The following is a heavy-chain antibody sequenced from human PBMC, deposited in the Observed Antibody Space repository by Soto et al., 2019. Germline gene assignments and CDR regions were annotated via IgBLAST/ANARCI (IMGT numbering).Heavy chain of an antibody. CDR3: ARERRDDYKYYFDY. J-gene: IGHJ4*02. CDR1: GGSMSTFY. V-gene: IGHV4-59*01. D-gene: IGHD4-4*01. Sequence: SETLSLTCTVSGGSMSTFYWSWIRQPPGKGLEWIGYVYSSGSTNYNPSLRRRVTMSVDTSKNQFSLKLTSVAAADTAVYYCARERRDDYKYYFDYWGQGTPVTVSS. CDR2: VYSSGST.